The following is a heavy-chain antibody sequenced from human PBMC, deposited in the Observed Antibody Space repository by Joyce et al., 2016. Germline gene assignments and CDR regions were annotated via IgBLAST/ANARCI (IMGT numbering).Heavy chain of an antibody. CDR1: GYTFTSYY. Sequence: QVQLVQSGAEVKKPGASVKVSCKASGYTFTSYYIHWVRQAPGQGLEWMGTVNPSSVSISYAQKFQGRVTMTSDTSTSRVHMKLSNQRSEDTAAYYCASGDWNNQVNVYWGQGTLVTVFS. J-gene: IGHJ4*02. D-gene: IGHD1/OR15-1a*01. V-gene: IGHV1-46*01. CDR3: ASGDWNNQVNVY. CDR2: VNPSSVSI.